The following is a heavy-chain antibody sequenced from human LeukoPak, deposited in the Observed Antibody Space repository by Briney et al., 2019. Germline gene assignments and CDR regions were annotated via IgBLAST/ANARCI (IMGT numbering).Heavy chain of an antibody. Sequence: SETLSLTCTVSGGSISSYYWSWMRQPPGKGLEWIGYIYYSGSTNYNPSLKSRVTISVDTSKNQISLKLSSVTAADTAVYYCARDHSSSWYPNYYYYGMDVWGQGTTVTVSS. CDR3: ARDHSSSWYPNYYYYGMDV. CDR1: GGSISSYY. V-gene: IGHV4-59*01. J-gene: IGHJ6*02. CDR2: IYYSGST. D-gene: IGHD6-13*01.